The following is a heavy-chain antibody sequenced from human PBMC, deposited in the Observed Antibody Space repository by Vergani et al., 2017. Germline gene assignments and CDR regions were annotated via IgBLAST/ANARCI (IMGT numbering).Heavy chain of an antibody. CDR2: IYPGDSDT. Sequence: EVQLVQSGAEVKKPGESLKISCKGSGYNFPSYWIGWVRQMPGKGLAWMGIIYPGDSDTRYSPSFQGQVTISADKSISTAYLQWISLNASDTAMYYCARLPYPSSRSYYFAYWGQGTLVTVSS. J-gene: IGHJ4*02. CDR3: ARLPYPSSRSYYFAY. V-gene: IGHV5-51*01. D-gene: IGHD6-13*01. CDR1: GYNFPSYW.